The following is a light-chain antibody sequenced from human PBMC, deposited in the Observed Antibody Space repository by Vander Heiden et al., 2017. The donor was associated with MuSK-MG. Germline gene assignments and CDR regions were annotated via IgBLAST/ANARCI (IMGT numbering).Light chain of an antibody. V-gene: IGKV1-5*01. CDR3: QQYNDYSQT. CDR2: DAS. CDR1: QNIDTS. J-gene: IGKJ1*01. Sequence: DIQMTQSPSTLSASVGDRVTITCRASQNIDTSLAWCQQKPGKAPNLLIYDASILGSGVPSRFSGSGSGTEFTLTISSLQPDDFATYYCQQYNDYSQTFGQGTKVEIK.